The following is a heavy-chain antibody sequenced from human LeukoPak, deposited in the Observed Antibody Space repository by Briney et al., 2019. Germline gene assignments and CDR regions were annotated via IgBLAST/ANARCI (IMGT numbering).Heavy chain of an antibody. CDR1: GDSISSYY. CDR3: ARHYPVAGFDY. V-gene: IGHV4-59*01. J-gene: IGHJ4*02. Sequence: SETLSLTCNVSGDSISSYYWSWIRQTPGKGLEWIGYIYYSGSSNYHPSLKSRVTISVDTSKEQLSLKLSSVTAADTAVYYCARHYPVAGFDYWGRGILVTVSS. CDR2: IYYSGSS. D-gene: IGHD6-19*01.